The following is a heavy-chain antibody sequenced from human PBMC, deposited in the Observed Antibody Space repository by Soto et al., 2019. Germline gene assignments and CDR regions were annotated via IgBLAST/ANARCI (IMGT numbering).Heavy chain of an antibody. D-gene: IGHD3-22*01. CDR1: GYTFTSYG. V-gene: IGHV1-18*01. CDR3: TRHGTNSGYYYVGWFDP. CDR2: ISAYNGNT. Sequence: ASVKVSCKASGYTFTSYGISWVRQAPGQGLEWMGWISAYNGNTNYAQKLQGRVTMTTDTSTSTAYMELRSSVTAADTAVYYCTRHGTNSGYYYVGWFDPWGQGTQVTVSS. J-gene: IGHJ5*02.